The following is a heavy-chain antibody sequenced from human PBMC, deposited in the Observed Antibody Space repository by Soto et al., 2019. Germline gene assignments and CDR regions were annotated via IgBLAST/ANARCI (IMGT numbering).Heavy chain of an antibody. J-gene: IGHJ5*02. CDR1: GYTFTTYY. V-gene: IGHV1-46*01. CDR2: INPTSGST. Sequence: QVQLLQSGAEVKRPGASVNVSCKAFGYTFTTYYMHWVRQAPGQGLEWMGMINPTSGSTTYAQNFQGRVTMTRDKSTRTVHMELNSLRSEDTAVYYCARLDIVGPSTVPWGQGTLVTVSS. D-gene: IGHD1-26*01. CDR3: ARLDIVGPSTVP.